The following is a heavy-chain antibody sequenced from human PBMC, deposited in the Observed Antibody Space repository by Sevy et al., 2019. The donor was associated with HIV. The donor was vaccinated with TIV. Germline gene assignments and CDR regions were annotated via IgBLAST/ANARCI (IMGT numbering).Heavy chain of an antibody. CDR1: AFTFSTYG. V-gene: IGHV3-30*03. CDR3: ARDLRPHLLYSDFWSGYSGMDV. CDR2: ISFDGSHK. J-gene: IGHJ6*02. Sequence: GGSLRLSCVASAFTFSTYGMHWVRQAPGKGLEWVSVISFDGSHKYYADSVKGRCTVSRDNSKNTLNLQMNSLRAEDTAVYYCARDLRPHLLYSDFWSGYSGMDVWGPGTTVTVSS. D-gene: IGHD3-3*01.